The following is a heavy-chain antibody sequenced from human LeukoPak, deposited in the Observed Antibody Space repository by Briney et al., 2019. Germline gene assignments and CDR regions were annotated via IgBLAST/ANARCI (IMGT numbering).Heavy chain of an antibody. CDR1: GGSISRSIYY. Sequence: SETLSLTCTVSGGSISRSIYYWGWIRQPPGKGLEWIGRIYYSGSTYYNPSLKSRVTISVDTSKNQFSLKLSSVTAADTAVYYCARAAQNSGLYYYGSGSPPPPFDPWGQGTLVTVSS. D-gene: IGHD3-10*01. V-gene: IGHV4-39*07. CDR2: IYYSGST. CDR3: ARAAQNSGLYYYGSGSPPPPFDP. J-gene: IGHJ5*02.